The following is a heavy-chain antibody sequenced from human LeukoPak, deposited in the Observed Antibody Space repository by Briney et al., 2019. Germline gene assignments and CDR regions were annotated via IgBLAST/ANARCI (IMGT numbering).Heavy chain of an antibody. V-gene: IGHV1-24*01. CDR3: AADGGELLTY. D-gene: IGHD1-26*01. CDR2: FYPEDGER. CDR1: GYSLTELS. J-gene: IGHJ4*02. Sequence: ASVKVSCKVSGYSLTELSMHWVRQAPGKGLEWMGGFYPEDGERKYAQKFQGRVTMTEDTSTDTAHMELSSLRSEDTAAYYCAADGGELLTYWGQGTSVTVSS.